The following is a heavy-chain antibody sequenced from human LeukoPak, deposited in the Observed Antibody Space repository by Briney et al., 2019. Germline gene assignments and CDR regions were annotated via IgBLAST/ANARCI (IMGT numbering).Heavy chain of an antibody. CDR3: ATNAGGYGEAPLDY. CDR2: IYYTGST. J-gene: IGHJ4*02. CDR1: GGSISRFY. V-gene: IGHV4-59*01. Sequence: PSETLSLTCTVSGGSISRFYWSWLRQPPGQGLEWIGYIYYTGSTNYNPSLKSRVTISVDTSKTHFSLKLSSVTAADTAGYHCATNAGGYGEAPLDYWGQGTLVTVSS. D-gene: IGHD2-15*01.